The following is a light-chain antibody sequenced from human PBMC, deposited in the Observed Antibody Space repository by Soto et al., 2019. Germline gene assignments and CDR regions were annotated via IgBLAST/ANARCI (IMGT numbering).Light chain of an antibody. J-gene: IGKJ1*01. CDR2: GAS. CDR1: QSVSSSY. Sequence: IVLTQYPGTLSFSPGERATPSCRASQSVSSSYLAWYQQKPGQAPRLLIYGASSRATGIPARFSGSGSGTEFTLTITSLQPDDIATYYCQQYKNFWTFGQGTKVDI. CDR3: QQYKNFWT. V-gene: IGKV3-20*01.